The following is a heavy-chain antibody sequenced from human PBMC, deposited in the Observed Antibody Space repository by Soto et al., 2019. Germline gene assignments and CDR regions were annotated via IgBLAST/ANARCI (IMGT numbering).Heavy chain of an antibody. CDR3: ARVGDLAVAGTSDY. CDR1: GFTFSSYW. CDR2: IKQDGSEK. D-gene: IGHD6-19*01. Sequence: EVQLVESGGGLVQPGGSLRLSCAASGFTFSSYWMSWVRQAPGKGLEWVANIKQDGSEKYYVDSVKGRFTISRDNAKNLLYLQMNSLRAEDTAVYYCARVGDLAVAGTSDYWGQGTLVTVSS. V-gene: IGHV3-7*05. J-gene: IGHJ4*02.